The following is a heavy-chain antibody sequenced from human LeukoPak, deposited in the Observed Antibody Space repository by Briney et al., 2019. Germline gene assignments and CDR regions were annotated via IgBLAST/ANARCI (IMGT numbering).Heavy chain of an antibody. CDR3: ARAYSGGHYYYYMDV. Sequence: ASVKVSCKTSGYTFTSYYMHWVRQPPAQGLEWMGLSNPNSGGTTYAQKFQGRVTMTRDTSISTAYIELSKLRSDDTAVYYCARAYSGGHYYYYMDVWGKGTTVTVS. V-gene: IGHV1-2*02. CDR2: SNPNSGGT. CDR1: GYTFTSYY. J-gene: IGHJ6*03. D-gene: IGHD6-19*01.